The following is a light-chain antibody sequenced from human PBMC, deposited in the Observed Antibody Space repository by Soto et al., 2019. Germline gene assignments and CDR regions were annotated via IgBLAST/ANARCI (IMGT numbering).Light chain of an antibody. CDR3: MQSQQSPHT. CDR1: PSLLQSNGYNS. J-gene: IGKJ1*01. Sequence: DIVMTQSPLSLPVTPGDPASISCSSSPSLLQSNGYNSLVWYLQKPGQSPPLLIPFGSYRASGVRDWVSGSGSGTYLTRKIRSVAAEDVGVEYCMQSQQSPHTFGKGTKV. V-gene: IGKV2-28*01. CDR2: FGS.